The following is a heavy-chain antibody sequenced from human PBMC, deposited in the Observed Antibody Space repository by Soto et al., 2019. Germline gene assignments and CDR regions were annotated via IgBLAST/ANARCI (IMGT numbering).Heavy chain of an antibody. CDR1: GFTFSDYY. Sequence: QVQLVESGGGLVKPGGSLRLSCAASGFTFSDYYMSGIRQAPGKGLEWVSYISSSSSYTNYADSVKGRFTISRDNAKNSLYLQMNSLRAEDTAVYYCARDHHRYSGYEYVDYWGQGTLVTVSS. CDR3: ARDHHRYSGYEYVDY. J-gene: IGHJ4*02. CDR2: ISSSSSYT. D-gene: IGHD5-12*01. V-gene: IGHV3-11*05.